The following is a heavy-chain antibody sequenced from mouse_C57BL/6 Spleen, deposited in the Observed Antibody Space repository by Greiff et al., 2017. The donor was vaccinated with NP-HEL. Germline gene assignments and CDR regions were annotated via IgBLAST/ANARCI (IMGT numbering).Heavy chain of an antibody. Sequence: QVQLQQPGTELVKPGASVKLSCKASGYTFTSYWMHWVKQRPGQGLEWIGNINPSNGGTNYNEKFKSKATLTVDKSSSTAYRKLSSQTSEDSAVYFCAREEYGYGVFAYWGQRPLVAVSA. J-gene: IGHJ3*01. CDR3: AREEYGYGVFAY. D-gene: IGHD2-2*01. CDR1: GYTFTSYW. CDR2: INPSNGGT. V-gene: IGHV1-53*01.